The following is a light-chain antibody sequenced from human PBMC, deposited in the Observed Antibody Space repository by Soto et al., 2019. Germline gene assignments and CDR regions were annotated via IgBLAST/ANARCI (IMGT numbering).Light chain of an antibody. CDR3: MQGRRWPYT. V-gene: IGKV2-30*01. CDR2: KVS. CDR1: QGLVYSDGYTY. J-gene: IGKJ2*01. Sequence: DVVMTQSPLSLPVTLGQPASISCRSSQGLVYSDGYTYLYWFQQRPGQSPRRLIYKVSNRDSGVPDRFSGSGSGTDFTLKISRVEAEDVGVYYCMQGRRWPYTFGQGTKLEIK.